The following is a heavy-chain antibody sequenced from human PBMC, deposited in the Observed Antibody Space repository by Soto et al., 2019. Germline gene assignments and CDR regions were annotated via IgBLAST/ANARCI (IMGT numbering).Heavy chain of an antibody. V-gene: IGHV1-46*01. Sequence: ASVKVSYKGSGYSFTSYYMHWVRQAPGQGLEWMGIINPSGGSTSYAQKFQGRVTMTRDTSTSTVYMELSSLRSEDTAVYYCARDLSITIFGVVITNYYYYYGMDVWGQGTTVTVSS. J-gene: IGHJ6*02. CDR3: ARDLSITIFGVVITNYYYYYGMDV. CDR2: INPSGGST. CDR1: GYSFTSYY. D-gene: IGHD3-3*01.